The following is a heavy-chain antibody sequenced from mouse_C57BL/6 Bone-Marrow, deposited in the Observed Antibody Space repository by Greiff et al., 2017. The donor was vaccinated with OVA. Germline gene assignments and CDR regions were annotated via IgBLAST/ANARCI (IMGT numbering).Heavy chain of an antibody. Sequence: QVQLQQSGAELMKPGASVKLSCKATGYTFTGYWIEWVKQRPGHGLEWIGEILPGSGSTNYNEKFQGKATFTAATSSNTAYMQHSSLTTEAPDIYYCARDGYDDGDWYFDVWGSGTTVTVSS. CDR3: ARDGYDDGDWYFDV. J-gene: IGHJ1*01. CDR1: GYTFTGYW. CDR2: ILPGSGST. D-gene: IGHD2-2*01. V-gene: IGHV1-9*01.